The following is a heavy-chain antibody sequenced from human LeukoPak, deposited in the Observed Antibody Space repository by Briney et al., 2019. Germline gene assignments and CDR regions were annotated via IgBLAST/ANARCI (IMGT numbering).Heavy chain of an antibody. CDR2: IYYSGST. Sequence: SETLSLTCTVSGGSISSYYWSWIRRPPGKGLEWIGYIYYSGSTNYNPSLKSRVTISVDTSKNQFSLELSSVTAADTAVYYCARRRYFDYWGQGTLVTVSS. D-gene: IGHD5-24*01. CDR3: ARRRYFDY. CDR1: GGSISSYY. V-gene: IGHV4-59*08. J-gene: IGHJ4*02.